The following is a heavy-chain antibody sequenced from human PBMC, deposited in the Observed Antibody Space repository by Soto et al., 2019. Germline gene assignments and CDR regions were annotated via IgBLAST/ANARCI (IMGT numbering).Heavy chain of an antibody. J-gene: IGHJ6*02. CDR3: ARDRRPSSYVGLNV. V-gene: IGHV3-11*01. D-gene: IGHD3-16*01. Sequence: PVGSLRLSCAASGFTFGVHYMSWIRQAPGKGLEWISYISDSGTAIYYASSVTGRFTISRDNTNNSLYLQMNSLRAEDTAVYYCARDRRPSSYVGLNVWGQGTTVTVSS. CDR2: ISDSGTAI. CDR1: GFTFGVHY.